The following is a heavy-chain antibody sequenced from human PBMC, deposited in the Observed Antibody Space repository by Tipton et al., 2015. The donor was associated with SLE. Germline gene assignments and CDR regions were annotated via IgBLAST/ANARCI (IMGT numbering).Heavy chain of an antibody. CDR3: ARILPDYFFYGMDV. V-gene: IGHV4-4*07. J-gene: IGHJ6*02. CDR2: IHTSETT. CDR1: GGSINSYY. Sequence: TLSLTCTVSGGSINSYYWTWIRQPAGKGLEWIGRIHTSETTAYNPSLQSRVTMSVDTSKKQFSLNLTSVTAADTAVYYCARILPDYFFYGMDVWGQGTTVPVSS. D-gene: IGHD3-3*01.